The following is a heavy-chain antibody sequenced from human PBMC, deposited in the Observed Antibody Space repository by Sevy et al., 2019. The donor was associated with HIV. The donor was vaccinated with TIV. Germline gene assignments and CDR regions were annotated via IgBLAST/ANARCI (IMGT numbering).Heavy chain of an antibody. V-gene: IGHV4-34*01. CDR2: INHSGST. Sequence: SETLSLTCAVYGGSFSGYYWSWIRQPPGKGLEWIGEINHSGSTNYNPSLKSRVTISVDTSKNQFSLKLSSVTAADTAVYYCARVLRIAVVSKDWYFDLWGRGTLVTVSS. CDR1: GGSFSGYY. J-gene: IGHJ2*01. CDR3: ARVLRIAVVSKDWYFDL. D-gene: IGHD6-19*01.